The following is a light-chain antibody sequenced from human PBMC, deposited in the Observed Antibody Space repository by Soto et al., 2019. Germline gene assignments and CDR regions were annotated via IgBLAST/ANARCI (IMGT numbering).Light chain of an antibody. CDR3: QQSYSTPYT. CDR2: AAS. J-gene: IGKJ2*01. V-gene: IGKV1-39*01. CDR1: QSISSY. Sequence: DIQMTQSPSSLSASVGDRVTITCRASQSISSYLNWYQQKPGKAPKLLIYAASRLQSGVPSRFSGIGSGTDITLTISSLQPEDFATYYCQQSYSTPYTFGQGTKVEIK.